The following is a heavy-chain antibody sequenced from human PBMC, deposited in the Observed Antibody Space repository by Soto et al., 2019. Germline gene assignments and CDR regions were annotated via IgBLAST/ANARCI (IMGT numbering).Heavy chain of an antibody. D-gene: IGHD3-22*01. Sequence: SVKVSCKASGGTFSSYAISWVRQAPGQGLEWMGGIIPIFGTANYAQKFQGRVTITADKSTSTAYMELSSLRPEDTAVYYCARRSVDSSGYSYYFDYWGQGTLVTVYS. CDR1: GGTFSSYA. J-gene: IGHJ4*02. CDR2: IIPIFGTA. V-gene: IGHV1-69*06. CDR3: ARRSVDSSGYSYYFDY.